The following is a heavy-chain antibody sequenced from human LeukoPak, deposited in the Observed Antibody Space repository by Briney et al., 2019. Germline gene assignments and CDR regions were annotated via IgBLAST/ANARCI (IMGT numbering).Heavy chain of an antibody. CDR3: TRDRRRGYSGARAS. D-gene: IGHD6-13*01. J-gene: IGHJ5*02. V-gene: IGHV3-49*04. CDR1: GFTFGDYA. CDR2: IRSKAYGGTT. Sequence: PGGSLRLSCTASGFTFGDYAMSWVRQAPGKGLEWVGFIRSKAYGGTTEYAASVKGRFTISRDDSKSIAYLQMNSLKTEDTAVYYGTRDRRRGYSGARASWGQGTLVTVSS.